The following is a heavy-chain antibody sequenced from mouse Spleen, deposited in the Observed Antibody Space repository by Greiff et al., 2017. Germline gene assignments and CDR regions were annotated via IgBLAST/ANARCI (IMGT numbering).Heavy chain of an antibody. CDR3: ARSYYGSSPDV. CDR1: GYTFTSYW. CDR2: IDPSDSYT. J-gene: IGHJ1*03. Sequence: VQLQQPGAELVRPGTSVKLSCKASGYTFTSYWMHWVKQRPGQGLEWIGVIDPSDSYTNYNQKFKGKATLTVDTSSSTAYMQLSSLTSEDSAVYYCARSYYGSSPDVWGTGTTVTVSS. V-gene: IGHV1-59*01. D-gene: IGHD1-1*01.